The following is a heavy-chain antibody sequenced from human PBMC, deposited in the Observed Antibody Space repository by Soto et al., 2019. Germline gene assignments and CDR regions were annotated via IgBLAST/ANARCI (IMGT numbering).Heavy chain of an antibody. D-gene: IGHD6-6*01. J-gene: IGHJ6*02. CDR1: GYRFTNYW. CDR2: IDPSDSYI. CDR3: ARRRDISSSYNYHFYGMDV. Sequence: GESLKISCQGSGYRFTNYWITWVRQMPGKGLEWMGRIDPSDSYINYSPSFQGHATISADTSISTAYLQWSSLEASDTAVYYCARRRDISSSYNYHFYGMDVWGQGTTVTVSS. V-gene: IGHV5-10-1*01.